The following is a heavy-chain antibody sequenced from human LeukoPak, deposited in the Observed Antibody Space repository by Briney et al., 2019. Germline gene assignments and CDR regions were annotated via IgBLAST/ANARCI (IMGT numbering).Heavy chain of an antibody. J-gene: IGHJ4*02. Sequence: GGSLRLSCAASGFTFGSYAMSWVRQAPGKGLEWVSSISGSFTSYADSVKGRFTISRDNSKNTLYLQMNSLRAEDTAKYYCAKDLPGSGWSLDFSGQGTLVTVSS. CDR1: GFTFGSYA. CDR3: AKDLPGSGWSLDF. V-gene: IGHV3-23*01. CDR2: ISGSFT. D-gene: IGHD6-19*01.